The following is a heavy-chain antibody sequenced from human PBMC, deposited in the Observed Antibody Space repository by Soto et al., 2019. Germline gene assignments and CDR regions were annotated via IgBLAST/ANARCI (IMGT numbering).Heavy chain of an antibody. CDR3: ASEYSSSSSLDY. V-gene: IGHV4-39*01. D-gene: IGHD6-6*01. J-gene: IGHJ4*02. Sequence: QLLESGPGLVKPSETLSLTCTVSGGSISSSAYYWGWIRQPPGKRLEWIGSIFYSGSTSYNPSLKSRVTISVDTSKNQFSLKLSSVTAADTAVYYCASEYSSSSSLDYWGQGTLVTVFS. CDR1: GGSISSSAYY. CDR2: IFYSGST.